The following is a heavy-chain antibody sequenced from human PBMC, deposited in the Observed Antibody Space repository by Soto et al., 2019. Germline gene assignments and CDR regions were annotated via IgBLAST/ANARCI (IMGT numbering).Heavy chain of an antibody. V-gene: IGHV3-23*01. D-gene: IGHD2-15*01. J-gene: IGHJ6*04. CDR3: ARDDVLCDGGRCYGVPLDV. CDR2: INGGDDSK. Sequence: EVLLLESGGGLVQPGGSLRLSCAVSGFSFRSSPMSWVRRAPGKGLEWVSGINGGDDSKHYAESVRGRFTITRDNSKNTLLLQMNSLRAEDTAIYYCARDDVLCDGGRCYGVPLDVWGKGATVTVSS. CDR1: GFSFRSSP.